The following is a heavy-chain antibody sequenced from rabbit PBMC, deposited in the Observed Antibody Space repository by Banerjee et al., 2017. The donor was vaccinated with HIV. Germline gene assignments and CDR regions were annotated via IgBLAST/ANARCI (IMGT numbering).Heavy chain of an antibody. V-gene: IGHV1S45*01. D-gene: IGHD4-1*01. Sequence: LEESGGGLVKPGGTLTLTCTVSGFSFSSNWICWVRQAPGKGLEWIACIDSGSSGFTYFATWAKGRFTFSKTSSTTVTLQMTSLTAADTATYFCARDLPDIVGWNFGWWGPGTLVTVS. CDR2: IDSGSSGFT. J-gene: IGHJ4*01. CDR3: ARDLPDIVGWNFGW. CDR1: GFSFSSNW.